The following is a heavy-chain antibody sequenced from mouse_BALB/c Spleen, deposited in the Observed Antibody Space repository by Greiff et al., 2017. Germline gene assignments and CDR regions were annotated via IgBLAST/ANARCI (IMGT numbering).Heavy chain of an antibody. CDR1: GFTFTDYY. Sequence: EVKLVESGGGLVQPGGSLRLSCATSGFTFTDYYISWVRPPPGKALEWLVFIRNKANGYTTEYSASVKGRFTISRDNSQSILYLQMNTLRAEDSATYYCARAATSYYAMDYWGQGTSVTVSS. J-gene: IGHJ4*01. V-gene: IGHV7-3*02. CDR2: IRNKANGYTT. D-gene: IGHD1-2*01. CDR3: ARAATSYYAMDY.